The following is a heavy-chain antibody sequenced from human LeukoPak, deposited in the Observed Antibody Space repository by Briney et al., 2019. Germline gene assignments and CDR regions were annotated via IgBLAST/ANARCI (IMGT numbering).Heavy chain of an antibody. J-gene: IGHJ4*02. CDR3: AKCDSPVAGDYFDY. V-gene: IGHV3-23*01. D-gene: IGHD6-19*01. Sequence: QPGGSLRLACAASGFTFSNYGMSWVRQAPGKGLEGISGISGGGGNTYYADSVKGRFTFSRDNSKNTLYLQMNSLRAEDTAVYYCAKCDSPVAGDYFDYWGQGTLVTVSS. CDR2: ISGGGGNT. CDR1: GFTFSNYG.